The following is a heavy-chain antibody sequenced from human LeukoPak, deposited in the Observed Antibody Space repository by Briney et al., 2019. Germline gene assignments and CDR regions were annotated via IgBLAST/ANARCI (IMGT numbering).Heavy chain of an antibody. J-gene: IGHJ5*02. CDR3: AKGRRYNILTGHYVSEVDP. CDR2: IRYDGRNK. D-gene: IGHD3-9*01. Sequence: GGSLRLSCAAFGFTFSSYGMHWVRQAPGKGLEWVAFIRYDGRNKYYGDPVKGRFSIFRDNSKNTLYLQMNSLRAEDTAVYYCAKGRRYNILTGHYVSEVDPWGQGTLVTVSS. CDR1: GFTFSSYG. V-gene: IGHV3-30*02.